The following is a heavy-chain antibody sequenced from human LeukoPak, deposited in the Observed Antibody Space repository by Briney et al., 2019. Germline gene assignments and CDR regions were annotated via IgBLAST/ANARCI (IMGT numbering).Heavy chain of an antibody. J-gene: IGHJ4*02. CDR2: IYYSGST. CDR1: GGSISSGDYY. V-gene: IGHV4-30-4*01. Sequence: SETLSLTCTVSGGSISSGDYYWSWIRQPPGKSLEGIGYIYYSGSTYYNPSLKSRVTISVDTSKNQFSLKLSSVTAADTAVYYCAREGAAYCGGDCYDWGQGTLVTVSS. D-gene: IGHD2-21*02. CDR3: AREGAAYCGGDCYD.